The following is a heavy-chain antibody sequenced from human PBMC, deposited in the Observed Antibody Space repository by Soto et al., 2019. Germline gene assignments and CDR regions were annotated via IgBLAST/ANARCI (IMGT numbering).Heavy chain of an antibody. V-gene: IGHV4-61*01. CDR3: ARVKGYTYGYDPRYYFDY. J-gene: IGHJ4*02. CDR2: IYNSEST. CDR1: GGSVSSGSDY. D-gene: IGHD5-18*01. Sequence: SETLSLTCTVSGGSVSSGSDYWSWIRQPPGKGLEWIGHIYNSESTNYNPSLKSRVTISADTSKSQFSLKLTSMTAADTAVYFCARVKGYTYGYDPRYYFDYWRQGTLVTVSS.